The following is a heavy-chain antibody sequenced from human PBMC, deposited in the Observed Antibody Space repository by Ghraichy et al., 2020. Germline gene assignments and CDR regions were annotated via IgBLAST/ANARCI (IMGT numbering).Heavy chain of an antibody. D-gene: IGHD2-15*01. J-gene: IGHJ6*02. V-gene: IGHV3-53*01. Sequence: GESLNISCAASGFSVGTNYMGWVRQAPGKGLEWVSVIYSGSNAYYADSVKGRFTISRDSSNNALVLQMNSLRAEDTAVYYCAKDQGAGYVRGGRYFGLNMDVWGQGTTVTVSS. CDR1: GFSVGTNY. CDR2: IYSGSNA. CDR3: AKDQGAGYVRGGRYFGLNMDV.